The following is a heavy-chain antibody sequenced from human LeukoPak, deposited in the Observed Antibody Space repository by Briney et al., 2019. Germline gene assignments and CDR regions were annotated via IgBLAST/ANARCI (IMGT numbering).Heavy chain of an antibody. V-gene: IGHV3-11*01. D-gene: IGHD3-10*01. Sequence: PGGSLRLSCAASGFTFSDYYMSWIRQAPGKGLEWVSYISSSGSTIYYADSVKGRFTISRDNAKNSLHLQMNSLRAEDTAVYYCALHAGESAPFDYWGQGTLVTVSS. J-gene: IGHJ4*02. CDR2: ISSSGSTI. CDR1: GFTFSDYY. CDR3: ALHAGESAPFDY.